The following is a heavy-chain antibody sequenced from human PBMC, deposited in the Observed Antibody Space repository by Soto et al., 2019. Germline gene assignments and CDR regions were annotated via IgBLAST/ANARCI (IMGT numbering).Heavy chain of an antibody. Sequence: QVQLQESGPGLVKPSGTLSLTCAVSGGSISTSIWWSWVRRPPRKGLEWFGEVYRTGSTNYNPSLESGVMVPVDKANTQFTLSLTPVTAPYPQVYYCAGARAAIAAAAPFDCWGRGTMRTVSS. V-gene: IGHV4-4*02. CDR1: GGSISTSIW. J-gene: IGHJ4*02. CDR3: AGARAAIAAAAPFDC. D-gene: IGHD6-25*01. CDR2: VYRTGST.